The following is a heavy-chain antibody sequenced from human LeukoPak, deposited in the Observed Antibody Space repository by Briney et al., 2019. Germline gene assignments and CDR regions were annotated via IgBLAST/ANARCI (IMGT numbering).Heavy chain of an antibody. D-gene: IGHD6-13*01. Sequence: GGSLRLSCAASGFTFSDYYMSWIRQAPGKGLEWVSYISSSGSTIYYADSVKGRFTISRDNAKNSLYLQMNSLRAEDTAVYYCAREIAAAALPHDAFDIWGQGTMVTVSS. CDR1: GFTFSDYY. CDR2: ISSSGSTI. CDR3: AREIAAAALPHDAFDI. V-gene: IGHV3-11*04. J-gene: IGHJ3*02.